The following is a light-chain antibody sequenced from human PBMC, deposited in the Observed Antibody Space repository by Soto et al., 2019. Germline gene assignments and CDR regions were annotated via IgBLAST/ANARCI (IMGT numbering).Light chain of an antibody. CDR3: QNYNSAPRT. CDR2: AAS. J-gene: IGKJ1*01. V-gene: IGKV1-27*01. CDR1: QSINNY. Sequence: DIQMTQSPSSLSASVGDRVTITCRASQSINNYLAWYQQRPGKVPKLLIYAASTLQSGVPSRFRGSRSGTDFTLTISSLQPEDVATYYCQNYNSAPRTFGQGTKVEIK.